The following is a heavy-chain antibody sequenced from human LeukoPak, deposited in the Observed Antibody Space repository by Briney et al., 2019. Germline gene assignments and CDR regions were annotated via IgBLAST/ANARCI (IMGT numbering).Heavy chain of an antibody. CDR2: IGGSDNNI. J-gene: IGHJ4*02. CDR1: RFSFSNYY. CDR3: AGAGRLDY. V-gene: IGHV3-11*01. Sequence: AGGSLRLSCAASRFSFSNYYMSWIRQAPGKWLEWISYIGGSDNNIYYAASVKGRFTISRDNAKKLLFLQTNSLRVEDRGMYYCAGAGRLDYWGQGTLVTVS.